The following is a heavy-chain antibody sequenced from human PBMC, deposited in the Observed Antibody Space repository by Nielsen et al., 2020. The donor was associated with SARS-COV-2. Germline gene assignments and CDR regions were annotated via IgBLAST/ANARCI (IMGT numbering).Heavy chain of an antibody. CDR3: SSELDI. Sequence: GESLKISYVASGLTFSNAYMNWVRQAPGKGLEWVGRIKRRTDGETTDYAAPVKGRFTISRDDSRNTLYLQMSSLKTEDTAVYYCSSELDIWGHGTMVTVSS. J-gene: IGHJ3*02. CDR1: GLTFSNAY. V-gene: IGHV3-15*01. CDR2: IKRRTDGETT.